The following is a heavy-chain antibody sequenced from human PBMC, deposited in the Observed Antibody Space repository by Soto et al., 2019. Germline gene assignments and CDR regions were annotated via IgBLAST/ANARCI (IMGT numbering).Heavy chain of an antibody. D-gene: IGHD6-19*01. CDR1: GFTFSSYS. V-gene: IGHV3-7*03. CDR2: IKRGGSEK. Sequence: GGSLRLSCTASGFTFSSYSMNWVRQAPGKGPEWVANIKRGGSEKNYVDSVKGRFTISRDDAENSLYLQMNSLRDEDTAVYYCARDVGSGWFDYWGQGTQVTVSS. CDR3: ARDVGSGWFDY. J-gene: IGHJ4*02.